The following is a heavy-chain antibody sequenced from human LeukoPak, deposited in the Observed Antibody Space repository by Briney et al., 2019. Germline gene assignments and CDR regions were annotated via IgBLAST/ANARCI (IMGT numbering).Heavy chain of an antibody. CDR3: GRDTPDYNSGSYGINY. D-gene: IGHD3-10*01. J-gene: IGHJ4*02. CDR1: GFTFSNSY. V-gene: IGHV3-53*01. Sequence: GGSLRLSCAASGFTFSNSYLSWVRQAPGKGLEWVSIIYSGGSTYYADSVKGRFTISRDNSKNTLYLQMNSLRAEDTAVYYCGRDTPDYNSGSYGINYWGQGTLVTVSS. CDR2: IYSGGST.